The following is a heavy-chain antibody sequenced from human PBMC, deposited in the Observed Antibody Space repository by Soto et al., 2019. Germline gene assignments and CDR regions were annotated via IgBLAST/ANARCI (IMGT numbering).Heavy chain of an antibody. J-gene: IGHJ1*01. CDR2: SSGSGGGT. CDR3: AKDSRTWATFSKFQH. V-gene: IGHV3-23*01. D-gene: IGHD3-16*01. Sequence: EVQLFEFGGGLAQRGGSLRLSWAASGFTFSSYAMGWVRQAPGKGLEWVSVSSGSGGGTYYADSVKGRFPISRDNSENTMYLQMNGLRADDTAIYYCAKDSRTWATFSKFQHWGQGSLVTVSS. CDR1: GFTFSSYA.